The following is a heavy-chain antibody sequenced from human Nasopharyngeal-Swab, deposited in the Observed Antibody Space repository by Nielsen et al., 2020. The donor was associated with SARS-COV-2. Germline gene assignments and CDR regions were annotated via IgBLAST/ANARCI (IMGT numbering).Heavy chain of an antibody. V-gene: IGHV3-30*04. J-gene: IGHJ6*02. CDR3: ARVVGSYYGMDV. Sequence: GGSLRLSCAASGFTFSSYAMHWVRQAPGKGLEWVAVISYDGSNKYYADSVKGRFTISRDNSKNTLYLQMSSLRAEDTAVYYCARVVGSYYGMDVWGQGTTVTVSS. CDR1: GFTFSSYA. D-gene: IGHD3-10*01. CDR2: ISYDGSNK.